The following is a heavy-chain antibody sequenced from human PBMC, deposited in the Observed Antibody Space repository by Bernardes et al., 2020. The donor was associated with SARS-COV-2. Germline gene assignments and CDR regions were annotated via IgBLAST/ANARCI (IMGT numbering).Heavy chain of an antibody. CDR2: ISYDGSNK. V-gene: IGHV3-30-3*01. Sequence: LRLSCAASGFTLSTYAMHWVRQAPGKGLEWVALISYDGSNKYHADSVKGRFTISRDNSKNTLYLQMNSLRAEDTAVYYCARGYGGNYYYGMDVWGQGTTVTVSS. J-gene: IGHJ6*02. CDR1: GFTLSTYA. D-gene: IGHD4-17*01. CDR3: ARGYGGNYYYGMDV.